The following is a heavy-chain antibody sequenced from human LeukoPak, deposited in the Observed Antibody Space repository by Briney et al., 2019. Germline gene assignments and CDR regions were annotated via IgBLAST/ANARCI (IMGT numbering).Heavy chain of an antibody. V-gene: IGHV3-13*01. CDR1: GFTFSSYD. D-gene: IGHD6-13*01. J-gene: IGHJ6*02. CDR3: ARVPGIAAAGIGYYYYGMDV. CDR2: ICTAGDT. Sequence: GGSLRLSCAASGFTFSSYDMHWVRQAPGKGLEWVSAICTAGDTYYPGSVKGRFTISRENAKNSLYLQMNSLRAGDTAVYYCARVPGIAAAGIGYYYYGMDVWGQGTTVTVSS.